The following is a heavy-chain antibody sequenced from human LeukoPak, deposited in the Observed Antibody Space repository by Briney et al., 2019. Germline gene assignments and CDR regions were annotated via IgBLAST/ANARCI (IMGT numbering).Heavy chain of an antibody. J-gene: IGHJ4*02. D-gene: IGHD3-3*01. CDR1: GGSISSYY. V-gene: IGHV4-4*08. CDR3: ARDSDPRDFWSGYYSY. Sequence: PSETLSLTCTVSGGSISSYYWSWIRQTPGKGLEWIVYIYYSGSTYYNPSLKSRVTISVDTSKNQFSLKLSSVTAADTAVYYCARDSDPRDFWSGYYSYWGQGTWSPSPQ. CDR2: IYYSGST.